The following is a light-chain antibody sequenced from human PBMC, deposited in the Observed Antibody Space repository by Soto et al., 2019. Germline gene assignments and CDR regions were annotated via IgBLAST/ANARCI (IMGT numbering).Light chain of an antibody. V-gene: IGKV1-12*01. CDR3: QHTRSFTLT. J-gene: IGKJ4*01. CDR1: QAITSW. Sequence: DIHVTQSPSSVSASVGDRVTITCRASQAITSWLAWYQQKPGRAPTLLIYSASSLQSGALSRFTSSGSGTDFTLTITSLQPDDAAVYYCQHTRSFTLTFGGGTKVEI. CDR2: SAS.